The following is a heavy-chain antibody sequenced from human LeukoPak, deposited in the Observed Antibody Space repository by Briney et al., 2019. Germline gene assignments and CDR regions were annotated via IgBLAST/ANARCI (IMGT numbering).Heavy chain of an antibody. D-gene: IGHD2-2*02. CDR1: GFTFSNYA. J-gene: IGHJ4*02. V-gene: IGHV3-23*01. CDR3: AKVYSYSNYQLLYWNFAY. CDR2: ISGSGGST. Sequence: GGSLRHSCAASGFTFSNYAMSWVRQAPGKGLEWVSGISGSGGSTNYADSVKGRFTISRDNSKNTLYLQMNSLRAEDTAVYYCAKVYSYSNYQLLYWNFAYWRQGTLVTVPS.